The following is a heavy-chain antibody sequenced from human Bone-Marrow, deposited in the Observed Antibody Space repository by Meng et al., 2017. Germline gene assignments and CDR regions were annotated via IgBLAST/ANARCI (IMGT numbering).Heavy chain of an antibody. CDR2: FDPEDGET. CDR3: ATADPTLPNYYYSRSAFDI. J-gene: IGHJ3*02. V-gene: IGHV1-24*01. D-gene: IGHD3-22*01. CDR1: GYTLTELS. Sequence: ASVKVSCKVSGYTLTELSMHWVRQAPGKGLEWMGGFDPEDGETIYAQKFQGRVTMTEDTSTDTAYMELSSLRSEDTAVYYCATADPTLPNYYYSRSAFDIWGQGTMVTVSS.